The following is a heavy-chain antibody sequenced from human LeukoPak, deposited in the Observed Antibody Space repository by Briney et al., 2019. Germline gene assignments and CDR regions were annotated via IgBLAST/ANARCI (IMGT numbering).Heavy chain of an antibody. Sequence: GGSLRRSCAASGFTFTNAWMNWVRQAPGKGLEWVGRIKSKTDGGTTDYAAPVKGTFTISREDSKNTLSLQMNSLKTENTAVYYCTPGKLRVVVTALDYRGQRTLVTVSS. CDR1: GFTFTNAW. CDR2: IKSKTDGGTT. J-gene: IGHJ4*02. V-gene: IGHV3-15*05. D-gene: IGHD2-21*02. CDR3: TPGKLRVVVTALDY.